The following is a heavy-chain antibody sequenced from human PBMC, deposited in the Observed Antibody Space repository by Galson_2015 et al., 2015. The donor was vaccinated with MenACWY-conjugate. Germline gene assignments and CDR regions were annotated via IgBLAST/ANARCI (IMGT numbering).Heavy chain of an antibody. D-gene: IGHD4-17*01. CDR1: GYMFTDYA. CDR3: ARAPTVTTPFDP. V-gene: IGHV1-3*01. Sequence: SVKVSCKASGYMFTDYAVHWVRQAPGHRLEWMAWIDAGNGNTRYSQRFQDRVTLTRDTSASTAYMELSSLRSEDTAVYYCARAPTVTTPFDPWGQATPVTVS. J-gene: IGHJ5*02. CDR2: IDAGNGNT.